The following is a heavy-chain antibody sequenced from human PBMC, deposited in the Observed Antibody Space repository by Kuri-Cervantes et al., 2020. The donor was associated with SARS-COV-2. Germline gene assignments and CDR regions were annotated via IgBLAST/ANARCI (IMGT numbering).Heavy chain of an antibody. D-gene: IGHD3-22*01. Sequence: GGSLRLSCAASGFTFSNAWMSWVRQAPGEGLEWVGRIKSKTDGGTTDYAAPVKGRFTISRDDSKNTLYLQMNSLKTEDTAVYYCTTDPSPPYYYDSSGYSGYWGQGTLVTVSS. V-gene: IGHV3-15*01. CDR3: TTDPSPPYYYDSSGYSGY. CDR2: IKSKTDGGTT. J-gene: IGHJ4*02. CDR1: GFTFSNAW.